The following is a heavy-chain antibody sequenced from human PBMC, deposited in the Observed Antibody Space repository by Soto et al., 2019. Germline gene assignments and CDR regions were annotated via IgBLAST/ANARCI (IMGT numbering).Heavy chain of an antibody. CDR1: GGSVSSGSYY. CDR2: IYYSGST. J-gene: IGHJ6*02. CDR3: ARVVYCSSTSCYGEDYYGMDV. D-gene: IGHD2-2*01. Sequence: TLSVTCTVSGGSVSSGSYYWSWIRQPPGKGLEWIGYIYYSGSTNYNPSLKSRVTISVDTSKNQFSLKLSSVTAADTAVYYCARVVYCSSTSCYGEDYYGMDVWGQGTTVTVSS. V-gene: IGHV4-61*01.